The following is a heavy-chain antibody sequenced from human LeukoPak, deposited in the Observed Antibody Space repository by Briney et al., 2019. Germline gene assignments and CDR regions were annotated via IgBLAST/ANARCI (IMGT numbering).Heavy chain of an antibody. CDR1: QFTFSNHW. V-gene: IGHV3-74*01. Sequence: GGSLRLSCAASQFTFSNHWMHWVRQAPGEGLVWVSYINSDGSSTSYADYVKGRFTISRDNSKNTLYLQMNSLRAEDTAVYYCAKKRGVLREFDYWGQGTLVTVSS. J-gene: IGHJ4*02. D-gene: IGHD1-1*01. CDR2: INSDGSST. CDR3: AKKRGVLREFDY.